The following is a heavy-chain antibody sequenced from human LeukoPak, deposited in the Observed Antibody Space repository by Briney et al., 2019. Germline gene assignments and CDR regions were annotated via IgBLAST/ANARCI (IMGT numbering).Heavy chain of an antibody. CDR1: GGSFSGYY. D-gene: IGHD6-19*01. CDR2: INHNGST. Sequence: SETLSLTCAVYGGSFSGYYWSWIRQPPGKGLEWIGEINHNGSTNYNPSLKSRVTISVDTSKNQFSLKLSSVTAEDTAVYYCARGRRTAVAGTRNAFDIWGQGTIVTVSS. J-gene: IGHJ3*02. CDR3: ARGRRTAVAGTRNAFDI. V-gene: IGHV4-34*01.